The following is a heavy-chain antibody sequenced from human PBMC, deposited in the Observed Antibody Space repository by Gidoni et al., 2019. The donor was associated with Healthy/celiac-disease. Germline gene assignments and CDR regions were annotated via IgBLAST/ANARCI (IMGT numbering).Heavy chain of an antibody. Sequence: EVQLLQSGAEVKKHGESLKISCKGSGYRFTSYWSAWVRKMPGKGLEWMGIIYPGDSNTRYSPSFQGKVTISADKSISTAYLQWSSLKASDTAMYYCARVASPYYYYGMDVWGQGTTVTVSS. CDR1: GYRFTSYW. J-gene: IGHJ6*02. CDR2: IYPGDSNT. V-gene: IGHV5-51*01. CDR3: ARVASPYYYYGMDV.